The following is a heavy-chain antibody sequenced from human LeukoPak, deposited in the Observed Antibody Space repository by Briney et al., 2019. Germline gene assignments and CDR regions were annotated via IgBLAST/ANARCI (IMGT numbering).Heavy chain of an antibody. D-gene: IGHD4-17*01. J-gene: IGHJ5*02. CDR2: IKEDGGEK. CDR3: VTLTTWFDP. CDR1: GFTFSNYW. Sequence: GGSLRLSCAASGFTFSNYWMSWVRQAPGKGLEWVANIKEDGGEKYYVDSVKGRFTISRDNAKKSLSLQMNSLRVEDTAVYYWVTLTTWFDPWGQGTLVTVSS. V-gene: IGHV3-7*01.